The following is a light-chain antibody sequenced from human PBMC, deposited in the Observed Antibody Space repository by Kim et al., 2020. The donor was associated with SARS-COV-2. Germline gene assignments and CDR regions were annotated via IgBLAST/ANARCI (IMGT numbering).Light chain of an antibody. CDR2: GKN. CDR1: TLRNYY. CDR3: NSRESSGNRVV. J-gene: IGLJ2*01. V-gene: IGLV3-19*01. Sequence: ALGQTVRIKCQGDTLRNYYASWYQQKPGQAPILVIYGKNNRPSGIPDRFSGSSSGNTASLTITGVQAEDEADFYCNSRESSGNRVVFGGGTQLTVL.